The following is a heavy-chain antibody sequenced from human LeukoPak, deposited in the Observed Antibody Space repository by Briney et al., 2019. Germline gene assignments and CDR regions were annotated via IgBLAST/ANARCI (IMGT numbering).Heavy chain of an antibody. Sequence: GRSLRLSCAASGFTFSSYGMHWVRQAPGKGLEWVAVISYDGSNKYYADSVKGRFTISRDNSKNTLYLQMNSLRAEDTAVYYCAKDLDAYCSSISCYSPHDYWGQGTLVTVSS. CDR3: AKDLDAYCSSISCYSPHDY. J-gene: IGHJ4*02. D-gene: IGHD2-2*02. V-gene: IGHV3-30*18. CDR1: GFTFSSYG. CDR2: ISYDGSNK.